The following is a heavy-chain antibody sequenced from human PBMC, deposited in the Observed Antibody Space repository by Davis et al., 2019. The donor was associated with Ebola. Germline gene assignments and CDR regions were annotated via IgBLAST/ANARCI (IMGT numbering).Heavy chain of an antibody. V-gene: IGHV3-73*01. Sequence: GESLKISCAASGFTFSGSAMHWVRQASGKGLEWVGRIRSKANSYATAYAASVKGRFTISRDDSKNTAYLQMNSLKTEDTAVYYCAREAAFGYAMGGFRDYWGQGTLVTVSS. D-gene: IGHD3-16*01. CDR3: AREAAFGYAMGGFRDY. J-gene: IGHJ4*02. CDR1: GFTFSGSA. CDR2: IRSKANSYAT.